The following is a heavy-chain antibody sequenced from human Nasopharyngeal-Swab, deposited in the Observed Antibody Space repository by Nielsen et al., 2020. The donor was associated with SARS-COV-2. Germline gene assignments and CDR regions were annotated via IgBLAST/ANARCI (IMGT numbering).Heavy chain of an antibody. V-gene: IGHV3-30*03. CDR1: RFTFSRWP. CDR3: ASLRADTPDFAY. D-gene: IGHD2-15*01. Sequence: GGSLRLSCVASRFTFSRWPMHWVRQALGKGLEWVTVISSDGSDKQYVDSVKGRFTISRDNSKNTLYLQMKSLRAEDTGVYYCASLRADTPDFAYWGQGTLVTVSS. J-gene: IGHJ4*02. CDR2: ISSDGSDK.